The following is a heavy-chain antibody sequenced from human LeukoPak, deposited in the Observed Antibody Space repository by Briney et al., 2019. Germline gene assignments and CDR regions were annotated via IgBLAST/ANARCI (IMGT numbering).Heavy chain of an antibody. CDR2: ISGSGNSA. D-gene: IGHD3-16*02. CDR1: GFTFSSYA. V-gene: IGHV3-23*01. J-gene: IGHJ4*02. Sequence: GGSLRLSCAASGFTFSSYAMSWVRQAPGKGLEWVSGISGSGNSANYADSVKGRFTISRDNSKNTLSLQMNSLRTDDTAVYYCAKVTFGGVIADHFDSWGQGTLVTVSS. CDR3: AKVTFGGVIADHFDS.